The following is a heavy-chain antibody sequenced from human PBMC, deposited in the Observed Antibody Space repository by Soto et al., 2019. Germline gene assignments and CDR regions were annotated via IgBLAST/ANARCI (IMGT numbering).Heavy chain of an antibody. CDR3: ARAVLLASSPPSFDY. J-gene: IGHJ4*02. CDR1: GGSISSGGYS. CDR2: IYHSGST. D-gene: IGHD2-15*01. V-gene: IGHV4-30-2*01. Sequence: SETLSLTCAVSGGSISSGGYSWSWIRQPPGKGLEWIGYIYHSGSTYYNPSLKSRVTISVDRSKNQFSLKLSSVTAADTAVYYSARAVLLASSPPSFDYLGQGTLVTVSS.